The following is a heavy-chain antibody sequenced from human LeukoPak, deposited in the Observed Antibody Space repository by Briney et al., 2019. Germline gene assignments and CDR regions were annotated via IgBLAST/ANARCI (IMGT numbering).Heavy chain of an antibody. CDR1: GFTFSSYS. V-gene: IGHV3-48*01. D-gene: IGHD3-22*01. CDR3: ARVLHKRNYDSSDYYGY. Sequence: GGSLRLSCAASGFTFSSYSMNWVRQAPGKGLEWISYISSGSSTIYYADSVKGRFTISRDSAKNSLYPQMNSLRAEDTAVYYCARVLHKRNYDSSDYYGYWGQGTLVTVSS. CDR2: ISSGSSTI. J-gene: IGHJ4*02.